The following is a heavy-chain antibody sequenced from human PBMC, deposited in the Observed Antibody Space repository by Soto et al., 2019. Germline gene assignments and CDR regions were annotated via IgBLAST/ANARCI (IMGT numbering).Heavy chain of an antibody. Sequence: ASVKVSCKASGGTFSSYAISWVRQAPGQGLEWMGGIIPIFGTANYAQKFQGRVTITADESTSAAYMELSSLRSEDTAVYYCARGVVVAASPWFDPWGQGTLVTVSS. D-gene: IGHD2-15*01. CDR2: IIPIFGTA. V-gene: IGHV1-69*13. J-gene: IGHJ5*02. CDR1: GGTFSSYA. CDR3: ARGVVVAASPWFDP.